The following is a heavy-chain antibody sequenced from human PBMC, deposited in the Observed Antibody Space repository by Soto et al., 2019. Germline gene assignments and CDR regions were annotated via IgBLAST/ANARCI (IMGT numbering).Heavy chain of an antibody. CDR3: TTYLSAVALHYYGMDV. Sequence: GGSLRLSCAASGFTFGNAWMNWVRQAPGKGLEWVGRIKSKTDGGTTDYAAPVKGRFTISRDDSKNTLYLQMNSLKTEDTAVYYYTTYLSAVALHYYGMDVWGQGTTVTVSS. J-gene: IGHJ6*02. CDR1: GFTFGNAW. V-gene: IGHV3-15*07. CDR2: IKSKTDGGTT. D-gene: IGHD6-19*01.